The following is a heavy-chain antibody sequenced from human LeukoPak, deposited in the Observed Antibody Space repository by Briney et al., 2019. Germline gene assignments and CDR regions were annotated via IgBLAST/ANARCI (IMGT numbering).Heavy chain of an antibody. CDR2: INHSGST. Sequence: SETLSLTCAVYGGSFSGYYWSWIRQPPGKGLEWIGEINHSGSTNHNPSLKSRVTISVDTSKNQFSLKLSSVTAADTAVYYCATSVRYSSSWYNLVYWGQGTLVTVSS. CDR1: GGSFSGYY. J-gene: IGHJ4*02. CDR3: ATSVRYSSSWYNLVY. V-gene: IGHV4-34*01. D-gene: IGHD6-13*01.